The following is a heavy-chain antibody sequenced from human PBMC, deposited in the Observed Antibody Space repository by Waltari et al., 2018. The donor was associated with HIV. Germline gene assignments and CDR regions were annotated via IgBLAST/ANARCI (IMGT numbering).Heavy chain of an antibody. J-gene: IGHJ5*02. CDR1: GSTFTSHG. Sequence: QVQLVQSGAEVKKPGASVKVSCKAFGSTFTSHGNSCVRQAPGQGLEWMGWISAYNGNTNYAHKLQGRVTMTTDTSTSTATMELRRLRSDDTAVYYCARVRCSSSSCYSGWFDPWGQGTLVTVTS. CDR2: ISAYNGNT. D-gene: IGHD2-2*01. CDR3: ARVRCSSSSCYSGWFDP. V-gene: IGHV1-18*01.